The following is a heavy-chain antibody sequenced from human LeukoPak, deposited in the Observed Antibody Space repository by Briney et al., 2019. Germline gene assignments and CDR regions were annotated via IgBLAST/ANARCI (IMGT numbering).Heavy chain of an antibody. J-gene: IGHJ5*02. Sequence: ASVKVSCKASGYTFTSYDINWVRQATGQGLELMGWMNPNSGNTGYAQKFQGRVTMTRNTSISTAYMELSSLTSEDTAVYYCARGYCNGGSCFRFDPWGQGTLVTVSS. V-gene: IGHV1-8*01. CDR2: MNPNSGNT. CDR3: ARGYCNGGSCFRFDP. D-gene: IGHD2-15*01. CDR1: GYTFTSYD.